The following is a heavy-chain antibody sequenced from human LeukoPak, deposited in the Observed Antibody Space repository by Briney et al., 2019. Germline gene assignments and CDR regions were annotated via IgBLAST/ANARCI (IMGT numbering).Heavy chain of an antibody. J-gene: IGHJ4*02. CDR1: GFTFSNYT. CDR3: ARGGAITMIRGVPGY. Sequence: GGSLRLSCAASGFTFSNYTMNWVRQAPGKGLEWVATTNQDGSEKYYLDSVKGRFTISRDNAKNSLYLQMDSLRAEDTAVYYCARGGAITMIRGVPGYWGQGTLVTVSS. D-gene: IGHD3-10*01. CDR2: TNQDGSEK. V-gene: IGHV3-7*01.